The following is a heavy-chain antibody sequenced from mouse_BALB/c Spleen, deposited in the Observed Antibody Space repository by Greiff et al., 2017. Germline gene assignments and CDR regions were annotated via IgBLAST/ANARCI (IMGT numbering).Heavy chain of an antibody. V-gene: IGHV2-9*02. Sequence: VKLVESGPGLVAPSQSLSITCTVSGFSLTSYGVHWVRQPPGKGLEWLGVIWAGGSTNYNSALMSRLSISKDNSKSQVFLKMNSLQTDDTAMYYCARYGNYAMDYWGQGTSVTVSS. D-gene: IGHD2-1*01. J-gene: IGHJ4*01. CDR1: GFSLTSYG. CDR2: IWAGGST. CDR3: ARYGNYAMDY.